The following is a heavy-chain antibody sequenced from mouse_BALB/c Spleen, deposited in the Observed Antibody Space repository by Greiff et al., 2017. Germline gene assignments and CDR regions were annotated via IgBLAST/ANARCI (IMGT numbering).Heavy chain of an antibody. CDR3: VRERTGKSYWYFDV. J-gene: IGHJ1*01. V-gene: IGHV10S3*01. CDR2: IRSKSNNYAT. Sequence: EVQLVETGGGLVQPKGSLKLSCAASGFTFNTNAMNWVRQAPGKGLEWVARIRSKSNNYATYYADSVKDRFTISRDDSQSMLYLQMNNLKTEDTAMYYCVRERTGKSYWYFDVWGAGTTVTVSS. CDR1: GFTFNTNA.